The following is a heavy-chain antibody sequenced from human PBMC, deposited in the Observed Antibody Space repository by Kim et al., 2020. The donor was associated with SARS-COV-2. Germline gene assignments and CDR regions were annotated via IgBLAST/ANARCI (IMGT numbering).Heavy chain of an antibody. V-gene: IGHV3-43*02. CDR3: AKEGLTRYSSSWYGMDV. CDR1: GFTFNDYA. CDR2: ISGDGGST. J-gene: IGHJ6*02. Sequence: GGSLRLSCAASGFTFNDYAMHWVRQAPGKGLEWVSLISGDGGSTNYADSVKGRFTISRDNSKNSLYLQMNSLRTEDTALYYCAKEGLTRYSSSWYGMDVWGQGTTVTVSS. D-gene: IGHD6-13*01.